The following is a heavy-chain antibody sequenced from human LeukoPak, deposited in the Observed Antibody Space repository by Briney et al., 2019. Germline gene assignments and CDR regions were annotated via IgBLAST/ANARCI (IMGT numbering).Heavy chain of an antibody. CDR1: GFTFSSHW. CDR2: INGDGGSV. J-gene: IGHJ4*02. Sequence: PGGSLRLSCAASGFTFSSHWMYWVRQAPGKGLVWVSRINGDGGSVAYADSVKGRFAISRDNTKNTLYLQMNSLRAEDTAVYYCARDLNWGASDYWGQGTLVTVSS. D-gene: IGHD7-27*01. V-gene: IGHV3-74*01. CDR3: ARDLNWGASDY.